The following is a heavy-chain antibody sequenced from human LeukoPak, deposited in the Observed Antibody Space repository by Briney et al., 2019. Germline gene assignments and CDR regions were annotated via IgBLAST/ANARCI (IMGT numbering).Heavy chain of an antibody. CDR1: GFTFSDYY. CDR3: ATAAAAHPNLDY. CDR2: ISSSGSTI. D-gene: IGHD6-13*01. Sequence: GGSLRLSCAASGFTFSDYYMSWIRQAPGKGLEWVSYISSSGSTIYYADSVKGRFTISRDNAKNSLYLQMNSLRAEDTAVYYCATAAAAHPNLDYWGQGTLVTVSS. J-gene: IGHJ4*02. V-gene: IGHV3-11*01.